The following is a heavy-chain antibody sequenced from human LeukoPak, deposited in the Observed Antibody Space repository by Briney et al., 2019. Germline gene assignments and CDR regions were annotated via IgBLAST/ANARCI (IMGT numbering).Heavy chain of an antibody. V-gene: IGHV4-59*01. CDR2: IYSSGST. CDR3: ARDPGSQFDF. Sequence: SQTLSLTRTVSGGSISSYYWSWIRQSPGKGLEYIGYIYSSGSTNYNPSLNSRVTISLDTSKNQFSLKLSSVTAADTAVYYCARDPGSQFDFWGQGTLVTVSS. J-gene: IGHJ4*02. D-gene: IGHD6-13*01. CDR1: GGSISSYY.